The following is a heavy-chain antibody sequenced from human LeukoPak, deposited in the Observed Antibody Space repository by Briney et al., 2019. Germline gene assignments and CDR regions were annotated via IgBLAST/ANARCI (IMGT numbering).Heavy chain of an antibody. CDR3: AREIIAGAFDS. CDR1: GFTFSNYG. V-gene: IGHV3-23*01. Sequence: PGGSLRLSCTVSGFTFSNYGMGWVRQAPGKGLEWVSGINGGGDSTYYVDSVKGRFTISRDIAKNSLYLQMNSLRAEDTAVYHCAREIIAGAFDSWGQGTLVTVSS. D-gene: IGHD4/OR15-4a*01. CDR2: INGGGDST. J-gene: IGHJ4*02.